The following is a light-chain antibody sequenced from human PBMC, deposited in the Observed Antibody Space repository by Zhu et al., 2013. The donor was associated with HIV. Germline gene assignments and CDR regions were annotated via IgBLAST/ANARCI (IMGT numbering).Light chain of an antibody. CDR2: DAS. J-gene: IGKJ4*01. CDR1: QDISNF. CDR3: QQYDTLVT. Sequence: DIQMTQSSTSLSASLGDRVTISCQASQDISNFLSWYQQKPGSAPKLLIYDASTLPTGVPSRFSGSGSGTDFTFTISSLQPEDVATYYCQQYDTLVTFGGGTKVEIK. V-gene: IGKV1-33*01.